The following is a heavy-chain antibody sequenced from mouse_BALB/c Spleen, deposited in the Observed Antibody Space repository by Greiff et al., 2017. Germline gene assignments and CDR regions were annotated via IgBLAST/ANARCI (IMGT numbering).Heavy chain of an antibody. CDR3: TRIYDYYFDY. V-gene: IGHV1S127*01. D-gene: IGHD2-3*01. CDR2: IDPSDSYT. CDR1: GYTFTSYW. J-gene: IGHJ2*01. Sequence: QVQLQQSGAELVKPGASVKMSCKASGYTFTSYWMHWVKQRPGQGLEWIGVIDPSDSYTSYNQKFKGKATLTVDTSSSTAYMQLSSLTSEDSAVYYCTRIYDYYFDYWGQGTTLTVSS.